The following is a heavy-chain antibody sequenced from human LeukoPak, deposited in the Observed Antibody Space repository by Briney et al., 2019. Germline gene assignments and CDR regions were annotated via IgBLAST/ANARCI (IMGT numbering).Heavy chain of an antibody. D-gene: IGHD3-10*01. J-gene: IGHJ4*02. CDR1: GYTFTGYY. CDR2: INPNSGGT. Sequence: ASVTVSCKASGYTFTGYYMHWVRQAPGQGLEWMGWINPNSGGTNYAQKFQGRVTMTRDTSISTAYMELSRLRSDDTAVYYCARTYYYGSGSYTPDYWGQGTLVTVSS. V-gene: IGHV1-2*02. CDR3: ARTYYYGSGSYTPDY.